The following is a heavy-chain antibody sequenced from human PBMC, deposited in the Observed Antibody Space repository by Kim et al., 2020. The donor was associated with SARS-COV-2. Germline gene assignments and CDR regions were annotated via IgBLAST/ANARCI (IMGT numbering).Heavy chain of an antibody. V-gene: IGHV3-23*01. Sequence: GGSLRLSCAGSGFTFSLYAMSWVRQAPGKGLEWVSSITTADRDTYYTDSVKGRFTISRDNSQNMVYLQMHSLRVDDTAIYYCAKAWTYLTNWGQGTLVSV. D-gene: IGHD1-7*01. CDR1: GFTFSLYA. J-gene: IGHJ4*02. CDR2: ITTADRDT. CDR3: AKAWTYLTN.